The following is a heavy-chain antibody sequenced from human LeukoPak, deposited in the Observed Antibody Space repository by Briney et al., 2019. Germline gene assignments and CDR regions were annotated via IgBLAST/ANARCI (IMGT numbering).Heavy chain of an antibody. CDR2: IKQDGSEK. Sequence: GGSLRLSCAASGFAFSNYWMSWVRQAPGRGLEWVANIKQDGSEKFYVDSVKGRFTISRDNAKNSLYLQMNSLRADDTAVYFCARDRWGYSYGGDWGQGTLVTVSS. J-gene: IGHJ4*02. D-gene: IGHD5-18*01. CDR3: ARDRWGYSYGGD. CDR1: GFAFSNYW. V-gene: IGHV3-7*01.